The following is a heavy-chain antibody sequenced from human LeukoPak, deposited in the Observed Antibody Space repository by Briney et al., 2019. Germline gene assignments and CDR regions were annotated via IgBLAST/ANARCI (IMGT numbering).Heavy chain of an antibody. Sequence: PGGSLRLSCAASGFTFSSYAMSWVRQAPGKGLEWVSAISGSGGSTYYADSVKGRFTISRDNSKNTLYLQMNSLRAEDTAVYYCAKDPGYSDSSGSFDYWGQGTLVTVSS. CDR2: ISGSGGST. J-gene: IGHJ4*02. V-gene: IGHV3-23*01. CDR3: AKDPGYSDSSGSFDY. CDR1: GFTFSSYA. D-gene: IGHD3-22*01.